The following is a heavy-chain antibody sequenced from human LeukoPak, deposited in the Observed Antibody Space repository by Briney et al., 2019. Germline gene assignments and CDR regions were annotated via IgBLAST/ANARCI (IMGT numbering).Heavy chain of an antibody. V-gene: IGHV4-61*02. D-gene: IGHD3-22*01. CDR1: GGSISSGSYY. Sequence: SETLSLTCTVSGGSISSGSYYWSWIRQPAGKGLEWIGRIYTSGSTNYNPSLKSRVTISVDTSKNQFSLKLSSVTAADTAVYYCASETYYYDSSGYYPFDYWGQGTLVTVSS. J-gene: IGHJ4*02. CDR3: ASETYYYDSSGYYPFDY. CDR2: IYTSGST.